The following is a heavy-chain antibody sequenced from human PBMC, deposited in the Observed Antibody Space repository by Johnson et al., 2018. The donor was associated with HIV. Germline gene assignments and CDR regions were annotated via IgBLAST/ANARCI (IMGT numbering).Heavy chain of an antibody. J-gene: IGHJ3*02. D-gene: IGHD4-11*01. CDR3: ARGMVGGNYAQRDVFDI. Sequence: EVQVLESGGGLVQPGGSLRLSCAASGFTVSSNYMSWVRQAPGKGLEWVSVISWNSGSIGYADSVKGRFTISRDNAKNSLYLQMNSLRAEDTAVYYCARGMVGGNYAQRDVFDIWGQGTMVTVSS. CDR2: ISWNSGSI. V-gene: IGHV3-48*04. CDR1: GFTVSSNY.